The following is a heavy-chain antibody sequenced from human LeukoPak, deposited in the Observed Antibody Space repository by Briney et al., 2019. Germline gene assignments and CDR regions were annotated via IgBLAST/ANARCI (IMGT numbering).Heavy chain of an antibody. D-gene: IGHD2-15*01. V-gene: IGHV3-23*01. CDR1: GFTFSKYA. J-gene: IGHJ4*02. CDR3: AKDTGDSDGDFDY. Sequence: PGGSLRLSCVASGFTFSKYAMSWVRQAPGKGLEWVLGITGSSGRTFYADSVTGRFTISRDNSKNTLYLQMNSLRADDTALYYCAKDTGDSDGDFDYWGQGIMVTVSS. CDR2: ITGSSGRT.